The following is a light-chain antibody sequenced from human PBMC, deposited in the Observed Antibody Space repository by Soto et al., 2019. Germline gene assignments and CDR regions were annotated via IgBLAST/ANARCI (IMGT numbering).Light chain of an antibody. CDR1: SSDVGGYNN. CDR3: SSFAGNNNLV. J-gene: IGLJ2*01. V-gene: IGLV2-8*01. Sequence: QSALTQPPSASGSPGQSVTISCTGTSSDVGGYNNVSWYQQHPDKAPKLMISEVSKRPSGVPDRFSGSKSGNTASLTVSGLQAEDEADYYCSSFAGNNNLVFGGGTKLTVL. CDR2: EVS.